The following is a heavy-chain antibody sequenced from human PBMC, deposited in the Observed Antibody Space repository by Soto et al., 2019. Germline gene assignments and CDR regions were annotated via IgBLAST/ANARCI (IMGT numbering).Heavy chain of an antibody. Sequence: GGSLRLSCTASGLPHSNFAMMWVRQAPGKGLECISGIYGSGRGIEYADSVKGRFTISRDNSKNTVYLQMTDLRVDDTAVYYCAKYTSGALFDNWGQGTLVTVSS. CDR2: IYGSGRGI. J-gene: IGHJ4*02. CDR3: AKYTSGALFDN. CDR1: GLPHSNFA. V-gene: IGHV3-23*05. D-gene: IGHD6-19*01.